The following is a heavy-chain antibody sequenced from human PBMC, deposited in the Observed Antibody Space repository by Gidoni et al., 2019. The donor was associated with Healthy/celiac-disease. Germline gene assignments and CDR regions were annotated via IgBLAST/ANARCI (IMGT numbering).Heavy chain of an antibody. Sequence: EVQLVESGGGLVQTGGSLRLSCAASGFTFSSYSMNWVRQAPGKGLEWVSSISSSSSYIYYADSVKGRFTISRDNAKNSLYLQMNSLRAEDTAVYYCARDLPLRYFGDYYYYYGMDVWGQGTTVTVSS. CDR2: ISSSSSYI. CDR3: ARDLPLRYFGDYYYYYGMDV. D-gene: IGHD3-9*01. CDR1: GFTFSSYS. J-gene: IGHJ6*02. V-gene: IGHV3-21*01.